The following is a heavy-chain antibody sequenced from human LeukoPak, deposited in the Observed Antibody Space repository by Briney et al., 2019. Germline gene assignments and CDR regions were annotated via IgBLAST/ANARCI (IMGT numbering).Heavy chain of an antibody. CDR1: GSIFTSYW. CDR3: ARQGFNWNDDATDAFDI. V-gene: IGHV5-51*01. CDR2: IYPGDSDT. J-gene: IGHJ3*02. D-gene: IGHD1-1*01. Sequence: GASLQISCKGSGSIFTSYWIGWVRQLPGKGLEWMGIIYPGDSDTRYSPSFQGQVTISADKSISTAYLQWSSLKASDTAMYYCARQGFNWNDDATDAFDIWGQGTMVTVSS.